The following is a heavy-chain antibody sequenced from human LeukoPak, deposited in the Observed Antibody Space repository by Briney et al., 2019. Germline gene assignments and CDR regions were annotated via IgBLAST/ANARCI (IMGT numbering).Heavy chain of an antibody. D-gene: IGHD6-19*01. CDR1: RLTVSSNY. Sequence: GGSLRLSCAASRLTVSSNYMSWVRQAPGKGLEWVSVLYSGGDTYYADSVKGRFAISRDSAKNSLYLQMSNLRPDDTAVYYCARGATVAGDFDYWGQGTLVTVSS. CDR3: ARGATVAGDFDY. J-gene: IGHJ4*02. CDR2: LYSGGDT. V-gene: IGHV3-66*01.